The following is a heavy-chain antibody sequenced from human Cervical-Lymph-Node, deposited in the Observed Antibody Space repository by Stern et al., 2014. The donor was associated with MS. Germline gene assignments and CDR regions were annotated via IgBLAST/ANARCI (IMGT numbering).Heavy chain of an antibody. D-gene: IGHD2-2*01. CDR2: IYSSGST. CDR1: GGSISSGDYY. V-gene: IGHV4-30-4*01. Sequence: VQLVQSGPGLVKPSQTLSLTCTVSGGSISSGDYYWSWIRPPPGKGLGWIGYIYSSGSTYYNPSLKSRVTISVDTSKNQFSLKLSSVTAADTAVYYCASANCSSTSCPNWFDPWGQGTLVTVSS. J-gene: IGHJ5*02. CDR3: ASANCSSTSCPNWFDP.